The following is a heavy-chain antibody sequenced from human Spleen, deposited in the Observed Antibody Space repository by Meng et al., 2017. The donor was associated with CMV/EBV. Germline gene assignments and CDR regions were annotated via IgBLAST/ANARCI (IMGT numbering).Heavy chain of an antibody. V-gene: IGHV3-23*01. D-gene: IGHD6-19*01. CDR3: AKEAVFGSGWYVGAFDI. Sequence: GGSLRLSCAASGFTFSSYWMSWVRQAPGKGLEWVSAISGSGGSTYYADSVKGRFTISRDNSKNTLYLQMNSLRAEDTAVYYCAKEAVFGSGWYVGAFDIWGQGTMVTVSS. CDR2: ISGSGGST. J-gene: IGHJ3*02. CDR1: GFTFSSYW.